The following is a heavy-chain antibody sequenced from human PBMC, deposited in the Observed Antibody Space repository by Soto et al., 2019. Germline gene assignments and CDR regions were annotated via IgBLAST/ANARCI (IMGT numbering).Heavy chain of an antibody. CDR2: ISSDGTIK. J-gene: IGHJ1*01. D-gene: IGHD3-22*01. Sequence: QVQLVESGGGVVQPGRSLRLSCAASGFTFSSYAMHWVRQAPGKGLEWVAVISSDGTIKYYADSVKGRFTISRDNSKNTLYLQMNSLRVEDTAVYYCAREYFFDSSGNPSHWGQGTLVTVSS. V-gene: IGHV3-30-3*01. CDR3: AREYFFDSSGNPSH. CDR1: GFTFSSYA.